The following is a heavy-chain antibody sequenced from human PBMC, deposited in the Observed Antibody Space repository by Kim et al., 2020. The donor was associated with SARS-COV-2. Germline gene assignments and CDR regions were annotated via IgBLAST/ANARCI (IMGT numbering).Heavy chain of an antibody. CDR3: TRDGRGWFGELLLYYYGMDV. J-gene: IGHJ6*02. D-gene: IGHD3-10*01. CDR1: GFTFGDYA. Sequence: GGSLRLSCTASGFTFGDYAMSWFRQAPGKGLEWVGFIRSKAYGGTTEYAASVKGRFTISRDDSKSIAYLQMNSLKTEDTAVYYCTRDGRGWFGELLLYYYGMDVWGQGTTVTVSS. CDR2: IRSKAYGGTT. V-gene: IGHV3-49*03.